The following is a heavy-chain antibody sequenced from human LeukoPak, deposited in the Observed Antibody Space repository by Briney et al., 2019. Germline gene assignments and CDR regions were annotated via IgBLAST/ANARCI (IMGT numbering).Heavy chain of an antibody. CDR2: ISGSGDRS. V-gene: IGHV3-23*01. CDR3: AREWGVVPASFNFDY. D-gene: IGHD2-2*01. J-gene: IGHJ4*02. CDR1: GFTFRSYA. Sequence: PGGSLRLSCAASGFTFRSYAMSWVRQAPGKGLEWVSTISGSGDRSYYADSLKGRFTISRDNSKNTLYLQMNSLRADDTAVYYCAREWGVVPASFNFDYWGQGTLVTVSS.